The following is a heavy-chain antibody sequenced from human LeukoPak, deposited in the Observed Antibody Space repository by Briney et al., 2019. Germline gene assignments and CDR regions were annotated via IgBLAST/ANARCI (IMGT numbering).Heavy chain of an antibody. CDR2: ISSSSSYI. D-gene: IGHD2-15*01. CDR3: AREISPCWVFDY. V-gene: IGHV3-21*01. J-gene: IGHJ4*02. CDR1: GFTFSSYS. Sequence: GGSLRLSCAASGFTFSSYSMNWVRQAPGKGLEWVSSISSSSSYIYYADSVKGRFTISRDNAKNSLYLQMNSLRAEDTAVYYCAREISPCWVFDYWGQGTLVTVSS.